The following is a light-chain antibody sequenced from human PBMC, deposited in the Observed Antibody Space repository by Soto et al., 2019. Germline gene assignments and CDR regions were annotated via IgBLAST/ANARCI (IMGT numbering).Light chain of an antibody. J-gene: IGKJ1*01. CDR1: QSIGSN. V-gene: IGKV3-15*01. CDR2: GAS. CDR3: HQYNNWRT. Sequence: EIVMTQSPATLSVSPGERATLSCRASQSIGSNLAWYQQKPGQAPSLLIYGASSRATGTPARISGSGAATEFTLTISSLQSEDFAVYYCHQYNNWRTFGQGTKVDIK.